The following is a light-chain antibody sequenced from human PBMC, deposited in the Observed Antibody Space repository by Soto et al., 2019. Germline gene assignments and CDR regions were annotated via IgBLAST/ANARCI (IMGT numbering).Light chain of an antibody. J-gene: IGKJ1*01. CDR2: RAS. V-gene: IGKV1-5*03. CDR3: QQYDNYSRT. CDR1: HSISNW. Sequence: DIQMTQSPSTLSASVGDRVTITCRASHSISNWLAWYQQKPGKAPKLLIYRASNLEGGVPSRFSGSVSGTEFTLTISSLQPDDFATYYCQQYDNYSRTFGQGTKVDI.